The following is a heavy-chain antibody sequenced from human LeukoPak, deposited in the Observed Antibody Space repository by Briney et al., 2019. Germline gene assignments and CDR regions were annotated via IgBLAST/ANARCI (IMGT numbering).Heavy chain of an antibody. CDR3: AKVTTGIAAAGIDC. CDR2: IKQDGTEE. V-gene: IGHV3-7*02. CDR1: GFNFSSYW. J-gene: IGHJ4*02. D-gene: IGHD6-13*01. Sequence: GGSLRLSCAVAGFNFSSYWMTWVRQAPGKGLEWVANIKQDGTEEYYVDSVKGRFTISRDNAKNSLYLQMNSLRAVDTAVYFCAKVTTGIAAAGIDCWGQGTLVIVSS.